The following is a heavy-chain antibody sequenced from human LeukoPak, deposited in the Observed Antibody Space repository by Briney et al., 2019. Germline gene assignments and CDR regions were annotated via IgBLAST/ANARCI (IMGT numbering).Heavy chain of an antibody. V-gene: IGHV3-20*04. CDR2: INWNGDST. Sequence: GGSLRLSCAASGFTFDDYAMSWVRQGPGKGLEWVSAINWNGDSTGYADSVKGRFTISRDNAKNSLYLQMNSLRAEDTALYYCASQTYSSSIEYWGQGTLVTVSS. CDR3: ASQTYSSSIEY. J-gene: IGHJ4*02. CDR1: GFTFDDYA. D-gene: IGHD6-6*01.